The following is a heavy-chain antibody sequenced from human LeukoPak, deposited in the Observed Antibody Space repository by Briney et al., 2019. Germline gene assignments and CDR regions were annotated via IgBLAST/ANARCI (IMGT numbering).Heavy chain of an antibody. Sequence: KSGGSLRLSCAASGFTSSDYYMSWIRQAPGSRLESVSYISSSSSYTDYADSVKGRFTISRDNAKNLLFLQMNSLRAEDTAVYYCARDGASTGRNVDYWGQGTLVTVSS. D-gene: IGHD1-1*01. CDR1: GFTSSDYY. J-gene: IGHJ4*02. CDR3: ARDGASTGRNVDY. V-gene: IGHV3-11*06. CDR2: ISSSSSYT.